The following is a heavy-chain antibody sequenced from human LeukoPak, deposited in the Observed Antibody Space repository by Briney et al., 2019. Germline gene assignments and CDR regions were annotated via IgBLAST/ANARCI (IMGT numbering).Heavy chain of an antibody. D-gene: IGHD6-13*01. V-gene: IGHV3-48*03. CDR3: ASLYSSNDY. CDR1: GFTFSSYE. CDR2: ISSSGSTI. J-gene: IGHJ4*02. Sequence: PGGSLRLSCAASGFTFSSYEMNWVRQAPGKGLEWVSYISSSGSTIYYADSVKGRFTISRDNAKNSLYLQMNSLRAEDTAVYYCASLYSSNDYWGQGTLVTVSS.